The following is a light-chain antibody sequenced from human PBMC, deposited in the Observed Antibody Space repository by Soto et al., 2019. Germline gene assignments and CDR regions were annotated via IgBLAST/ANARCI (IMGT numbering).Light chain of an antibody. V-gene: IGKV1-39*01. J-gene: IGKJ4*01. CDR3: QQRYSTPLT. CDR2: AAS. Sequence: DIQMTQSPSSLSASVGDRVTITCRASQSISIYLNWYQQKPGTAPKLLIYAASSLQSGVLSRFSGSGSETDFTLTISSLQPEDFATYYCQQRYSTPLTFGGGTTVAIK. CDR1: QSISIY.